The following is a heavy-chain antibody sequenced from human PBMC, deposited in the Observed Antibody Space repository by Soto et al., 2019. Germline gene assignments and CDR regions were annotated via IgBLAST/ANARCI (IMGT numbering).Heavy chain of an antibody. Sequence: QVQLVESGGGVVQPGRSLRLSCAASGFTFSSYGMHWVRQAPGKGLEWVAVISYDGSNKYYADSVKGRFTISRDNSKNTLYLQMNSLRAEDTDVYYCAKDRSGYDPSYYYYGMDVWGQGTTVTVSS. J-gene: IGHJ6*02. CDR1: GFTFSSYG. CDR2: ISYDGSNK. CDR3: AKDRSGYDPSYYYYGMDV. D-gene: IGHD5-12*01. V-gene: IGHV3-30*18.